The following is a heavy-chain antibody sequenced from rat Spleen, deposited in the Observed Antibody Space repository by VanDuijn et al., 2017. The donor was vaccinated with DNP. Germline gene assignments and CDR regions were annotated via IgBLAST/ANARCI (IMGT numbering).Heavy chain of an antibody. Sequence: EVQLQESGPGLVKPSQSLSLTCSVTGYSITSSYRWNWIRKFPGNKMEWMGYISYSGSTSYSPSLKSRISITRDTSKNQFFLHLDSVSTEDTATYYCARWTMFFDYWGQGVMVTVSS. V-gene: IGHV3-1*01. CDR2: ISYSGST. D-gene: IGHD1-12*01. CDR1: GYSITSSY. J-gene: IGHJ2*01. CDR3: ARWTMFFDY.